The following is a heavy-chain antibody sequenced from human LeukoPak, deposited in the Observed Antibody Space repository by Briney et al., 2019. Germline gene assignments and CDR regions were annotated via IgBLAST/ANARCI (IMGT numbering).Heavy chain of an antibody. J-gene: IGHJ5*02. CDR1: GFTFSDYY. Sequence: PRGSLRLSCAASGFTFSDYYMNWIRQAPGKGLEWISYRSGSRNTIYQADSVKGRFTISRDNAKNSLFLQMNSLRADDTAVYYCARDLEQQMVLGRFDPWGQGALVIVSS. V-gene: IGHV3-11*01. CDR2: RSGSRNTI. D-gene: IGHD6-13*01. CDR3: ARDLEQQMVLGRFDP.